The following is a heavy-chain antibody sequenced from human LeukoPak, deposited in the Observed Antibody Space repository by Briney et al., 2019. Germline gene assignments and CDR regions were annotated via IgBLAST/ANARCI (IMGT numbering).Heavy chain of an antibody. V-gene: IGHV3-69-1*01. J-gene: IGHJ3*02. Sequence: GGSLRLSCAASGFTFSDYYMSWIRQAPGKGLEWVSVKGRFTISRDNDKNSLYLQMNSLRVEDTAVYYCARVFRPSLTVFIIRGAFDIWGQGTMVTVSS. D-gene: IGHD3-3*01. CDR1: GFTFSDYY. CDR3: ARVFRPSLTVFIIRGAFDI.